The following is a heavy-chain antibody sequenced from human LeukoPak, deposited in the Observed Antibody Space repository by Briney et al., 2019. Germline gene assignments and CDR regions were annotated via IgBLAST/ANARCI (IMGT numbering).Heavy chain of an antibody. CDR3: AKVGAYGDYARQDY. Sequence: SETLSLTCDVSGYPIRSGSYWGWIRQPPGKGLEWIGCMFHSGDTYHNPSLKSRVTISADTSKNQFSLKLTSVTAADTAVYYCAKVGAYGDYARQDYWGQGTLVTVSS. CDR2: MFHSGDT. V-gene: IGHV4-38-2*01. D-gene: IGHD4-17*01. J-gene: IGHJ4*02. CDR1: GYPIRSGSY.